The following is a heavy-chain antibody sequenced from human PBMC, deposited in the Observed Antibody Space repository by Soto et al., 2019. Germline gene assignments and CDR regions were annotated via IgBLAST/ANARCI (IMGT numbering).Heavy chain of an antibody. V-gene: IGHV3-23*01. CDR3: AKFPGSGTYYNVPDY. CDR2: ISDSGGST. Sequence: GGSLRLSCAASGFTFSTYAISWVRQAQGKGLEWVSTISDSGGSTYYAASVKGRFTISRDNSKNTLYLLMNSLSAADTALYYCAKFPGSGTYYNVPDYWGQGTLVTVSS. D-gene: IGHD3-10*01. J-gene: IGHJ4*02. CDR1: GFTFSTYA.